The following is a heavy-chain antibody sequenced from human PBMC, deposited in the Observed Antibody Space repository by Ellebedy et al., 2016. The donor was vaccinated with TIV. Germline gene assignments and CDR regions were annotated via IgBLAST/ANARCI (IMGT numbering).Heavy chain of an antibody. J-gene: IGHJ6*02. V-gene: IGHV4-39*07. CDR1: GGSISSSSHY. D-gene: IGHD6-19*01. CDR2: IYYGGST. CDR3: ARGRPAVVGALNYGLDV. Sequence: MPSETLSLTCTVSGGSISSSSHYWGWIRQPPGKGLEWIGNIYYGGSTYYNPSLKSRVTISVDTSKNQFSLILSSVTAADTAVYYCARGRPAVVGALNYGLDVWGQGTTVTVSS.